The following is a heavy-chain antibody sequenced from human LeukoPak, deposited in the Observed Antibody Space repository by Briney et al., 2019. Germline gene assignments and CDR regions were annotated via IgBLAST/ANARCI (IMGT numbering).Heavy chain of an antibody. CDR2: IYTSGRT. V-gene: IGHV4-61*02. Sequence: PSQTLSLTCTVSGGSINSGNYYWSWIRQPAAKGLEWIGRIYTSGRTNSHPSLRTRVTISVDTSRNRFPLKLSSVTAADTAVYYCARGASYDSDDAFDIWGQGTMVTVSS. J-gene: IGHJ3*02. CDR1: GGSINSGNYY. D-gene: IGHD3-3*01. CDR3: ARGASYDSDDAFDI.